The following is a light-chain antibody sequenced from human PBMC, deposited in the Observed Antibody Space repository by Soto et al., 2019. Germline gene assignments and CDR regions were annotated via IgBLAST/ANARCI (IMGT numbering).Light chain of an antibody. V-gene: IGKV1-5*03. J-gene: IGKJ2*01. CDR3: QQSNNFPST. CDR1: QSINSW. CDR2: KTS. Sequence: DIQMTQSPSTLSAFVGDRVTITCRASQSINSWLAWYQQRPGEAPHLLIYKTSTLKRGGPSRFRGSGPGTEFTLTISSLQPDDFATYSCQQSNNFPSTFGHGTNLEL.